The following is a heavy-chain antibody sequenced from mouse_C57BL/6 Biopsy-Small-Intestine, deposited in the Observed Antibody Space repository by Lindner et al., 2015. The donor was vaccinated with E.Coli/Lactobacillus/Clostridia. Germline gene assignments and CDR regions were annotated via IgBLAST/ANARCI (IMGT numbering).Heavy chain of an antibody. Sequence: VKQRPGQGLEWIGDIHPASGTTNKKESFKSKATLTVDTSSSTAYMHLSSLTSEDSAVYFCTRSGRDVWGTGTTVTVSS. V-gene: IGHV1-55*01. CDR2: IHPASGTT. J-gene: IGHJ1*03. D-gene: IGHD4-1*01. CDR3: TRSGRDV.